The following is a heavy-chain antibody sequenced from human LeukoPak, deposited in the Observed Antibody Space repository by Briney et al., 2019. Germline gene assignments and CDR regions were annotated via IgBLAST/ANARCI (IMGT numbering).Heavy chain of an antibody. Sequence: GGSLRLSCAASGFTFSSYAMHWVRQAPGKGLEWVSSISSSSSYIYYADSVKGRFTISRDNAKNSLYLQMNSLRAEDTAVYYCARERLPYGMDVWGQGTTVTVSS. CDR2: ISSSSSYI. D-gene: IGHD5-12*01. V-gene: IGHV3-21*01. CDR1: GFTFSSYA. CDR3: ARERLPYGMDV. J-gene: IGHJ6*02.